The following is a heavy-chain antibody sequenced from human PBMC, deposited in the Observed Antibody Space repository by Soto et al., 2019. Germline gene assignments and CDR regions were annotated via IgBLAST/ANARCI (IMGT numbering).Heavy chain of an antibody. D-gene: IGHD2-2*01. CDR1: GGTFSSYA. J-gene: IGHJ6*02. CDR2: IIPIFGTA. CDR3: ARGGVVPAAMPANYYYYYGMDV. V-gene: IGHV1-69*13. Sequence: SVKVSCKASGGTFSSYAISWVRQAPGQGLEWMGGIIPIFGTANYAQKFRGRVTITADESTSTAYMELSSLRSEDTAVYYCARGGVVPAAMPANYYYYYGMDVWGQGTTVTVSS.